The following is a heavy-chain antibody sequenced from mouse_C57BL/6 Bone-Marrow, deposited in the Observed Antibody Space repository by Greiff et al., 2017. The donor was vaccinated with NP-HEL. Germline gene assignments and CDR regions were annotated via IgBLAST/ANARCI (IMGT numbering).Heavy chain of an antibody. CDR2: IYPRSGNT. CDR1: GYTFTSYG. D-gene: IGHD1-1*01. J-gene: IGHJ4*01. Sequence: QVQLQQSGAELARPGASVKLSCKASGYTFTSYGISWVKQRTGQGLEWIGEIYPRSGNTYYNEKFKGKATLTADKSSSTAYMELRSLTSEDSAVYFCAREGGNLLSLYYYAMDYWGQGTSVTVSS. V-gene: IGHV1-81*01. CDR3: AREGGNLLSLYYYAMDY.